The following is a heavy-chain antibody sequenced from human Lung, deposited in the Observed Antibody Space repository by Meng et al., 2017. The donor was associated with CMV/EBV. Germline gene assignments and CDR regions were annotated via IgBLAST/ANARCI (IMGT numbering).Heavy chain of an antibody. Sequence: GESLKISCVASGFTFSSYGMHWVRQAPGKGLEWVAFIRFDGSNKYYADPVKGRFTISRDNSKNTLYLQLNSLRPEDTAVYYCAKVVVPAAQGGGNWFDPWGQGTXVTVYS. CDR1: GFTFSSYG. CDR2: IRFDGSNK. J-gene: IGHJ5*02. CDR3: AKVVVPAAQGGGNWFDP. V-gene: IGHV3-30*02. D-gene: IGHD2-2*01.